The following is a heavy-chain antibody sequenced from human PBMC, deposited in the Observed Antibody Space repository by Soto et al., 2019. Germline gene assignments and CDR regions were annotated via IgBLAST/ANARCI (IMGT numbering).Heavy chain of an antibody. Sequence: QVQLVESGGGVVQPGRSLRLSCAASGFSFSSYGMHWVRQAPGKGLEWVAVISYDERNKYYADSVAGRFTISRDNSKNTLYLQMSSLRAEDTAVYYCAKEGSGSIPYDFDSWGHGTLVTVSS. CDR1: GFSFSSYG. J-gene: IGHJ4*01. CDR2: ISYDERNK. CDR3: AKEGSGSIPYDFDS. V-gene: IGHV3-30*18. D-gene: IGHD5-12*01.